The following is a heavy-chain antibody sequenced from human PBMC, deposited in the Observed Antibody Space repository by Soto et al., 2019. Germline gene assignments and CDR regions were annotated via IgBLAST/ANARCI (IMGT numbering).Heavy chain of an antibody. D-gene: IGHD2-2*01. J-gene: IGHJ3*02. Sequence: NPSETLSLTCTVSGGSISSGGYYWSWIRQHPGKGLEWIGYIYYSGSTYYNPSLKSRVTISVDTSKNQFSLKLSSVTAADTAVYYCARGDVVPAAIGAFDIWGQGTMVTVSS. CDR2: IYYSGST. V-gene: IGHV4-31*03. CDR1: GGSISSGGYY. CDR3: ARGDVVPAAIGAFDI.